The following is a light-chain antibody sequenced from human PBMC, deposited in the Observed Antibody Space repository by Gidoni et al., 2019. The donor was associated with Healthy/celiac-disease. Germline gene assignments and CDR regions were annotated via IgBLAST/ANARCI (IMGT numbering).Light chain of an antibody. V-gene: IGKV1-5*03. J-gene: IGKJ1*01. CDR2: KAA. Sequence: DIQMTQSPSTLSASVGDRVTITCRASQIISSWLAWYQQKPGKAPKLLIYKAASLESGVPPRFSGSGSGTEFTLTISSLQPDDFATYYCQRYNSYWTFGQGTKVEIK. CDR3: QRYNSYWT. CDR1: QIISSW.